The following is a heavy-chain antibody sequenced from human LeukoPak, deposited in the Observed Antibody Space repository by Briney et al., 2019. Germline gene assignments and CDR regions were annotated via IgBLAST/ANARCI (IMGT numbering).Heavy chain of an antibody. CDR1: GYTFTSYA. V-gene: IGHV7-4-1*02. CDR2: INTNTGNP. Sequence: GASVKVSCKASGYTFTSYAMNWVRQAPGQGLEWMGWINTNTGNPTYAQGFTGRFVFSLDTSVSTAYLQISSLKAEDTAVYYCARGRKGYCSSTSCYHRNWFDPWGQGTLVTVSS. J-gene: IGHJ5*02. CDR3: ARGRKGYCSSTSCYHRNWFDP. D-gene: IGHD2-2*01.